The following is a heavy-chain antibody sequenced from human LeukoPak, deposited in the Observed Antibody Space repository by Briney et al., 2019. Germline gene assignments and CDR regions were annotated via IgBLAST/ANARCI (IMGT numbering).Heavy chain of an antibody. CDR3: ARAGYCSSTSCYLDY. D-gene: IGHD2-2*01. J-gene: IGHJ4*02. V-gene: IGHV3-21*01. CDR1: GFTFSSYS. CDR2: ISSSSSYI. Sequence: PGGSLRPSCAASGFTFSSYSMNWVRQAPGKGLEWVSSISSSSSYIYYADSVKGRFTISRDNAKNSLYLQMNSMRAEDTAVYYCARAGYCSSTSCYLDYWGQGTLVTVSS.